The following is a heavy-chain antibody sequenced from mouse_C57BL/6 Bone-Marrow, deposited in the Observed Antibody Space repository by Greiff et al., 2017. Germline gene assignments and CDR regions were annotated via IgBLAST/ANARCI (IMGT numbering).Heavy chain of an antibody. CDR1: GYTFTSYG. D-gene: IGHD2-5*01. J-gene: IGHJ4*01. Sequence: QVQLQQSGAELARPGASVKLSCKASGYTFTSYGISWVKQRTGQGLEWIGEIYPRSGNTYYNEKFKGKATLTADKSSSTAYMELRSLTSEDSAVYFCARWDYSNYRYAMDYWGQGTSVTVSA. CDR2: IYPRSGNT. CDR3: ARWDYSNYRYAMDY. V-gene: IGHV1-81*01.